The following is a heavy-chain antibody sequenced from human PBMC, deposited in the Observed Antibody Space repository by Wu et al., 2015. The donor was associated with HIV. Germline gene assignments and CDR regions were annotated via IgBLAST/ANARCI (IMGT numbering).Heavy chain of an antibody. Sequence: LVTVCTREVKKPGASVKVSCKASGYTFTSYGISWVRQAPGQGLEWMGWISAYNGNTNYAQKLQGRVTMTTDTSTSTAYMELRSLRSDDTAVYYCARDQVAVAGLNYYYYYGMDVWGQGTTVTVSS. V-gene: IGHV1-18*01. CDR1: GYTFTSYG. CDR3: ARDQVAVAGLNYYYYYGMDV. D-gene: IGHD6-19*01. CDR2: ISAYNGNT. J-gene: IGHJ6*02.